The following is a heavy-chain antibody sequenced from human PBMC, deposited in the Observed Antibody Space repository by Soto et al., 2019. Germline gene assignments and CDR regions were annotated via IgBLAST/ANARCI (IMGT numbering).Heavy chain of an antibody. D-gene: IGHD3-16*01. Sequence: PSETLSLTCAVSSVSISSSNWWSWVRQPPGKGLEWIGEIFQSGSTNYNPSLKSRVTISADKSKNQLSLKLASVIAADTAVYFCARAPFRYFSLDLWGLGTLVTVSS. CDR1: SVSISSSNW. CDR3: ARAPFRYFSLDL. CDR2: IFQSGST. J-gene: IGHJ5*02. V-gene: IGHV4-4*02.